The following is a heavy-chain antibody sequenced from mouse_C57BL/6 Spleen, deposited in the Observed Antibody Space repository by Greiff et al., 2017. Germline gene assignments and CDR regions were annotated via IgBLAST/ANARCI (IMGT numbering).Heavy chain of an antibody. Sequence: VQLQQSGAELMKPGASVKLSCKATGYTFTGYWIEWVKQRPGHGLEWIGEILPGSGSTNYNEKFKGKATFTADTSSNTAYMQLSSLTTEDSAIYYCARRRVYYDYDGYYAMDYWGQGTSVTVSS. D-gene: IGHD2-4*01. J-gene: IGHJ4*01. V-gene: IGHV1-9*01. CDR2: ILPGSGST. CDR3: ARRRVYYDYDGYYAMDY. CDR1: GYTFTGYW.